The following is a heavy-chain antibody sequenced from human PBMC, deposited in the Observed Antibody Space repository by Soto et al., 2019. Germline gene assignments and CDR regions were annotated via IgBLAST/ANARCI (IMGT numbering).Heavy chain of an antibody. CDR1: GFTFSSYD. CDR2: IGTAGDT. J-gene: IGHJ2*01. V-gene: IGHV3-13*01. Sequence: PGGSLRLSCAASGFTFSSYDMHWVRQATGKGLEWVSAIGTAGDTYYPGSVKGRFTISRENAKNSLYLQMNSLRAGDTAVYYCARGIGWTPVEMATITQWYFDLWGRGTLVTVSS. CDR3: ARGIGWTPVEMATITQWYFDL. D-gene: IGHD5-12*01.